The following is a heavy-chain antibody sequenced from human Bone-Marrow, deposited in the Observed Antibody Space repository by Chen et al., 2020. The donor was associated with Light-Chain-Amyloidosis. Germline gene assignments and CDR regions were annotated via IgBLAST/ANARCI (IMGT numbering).Heavy chain of an antibody. J-gene: IGHJ4*02. CDR1: GYTFPNYW. Sequence: EVQLEQSGPAVKKPGESLKISCKGSGYTFPNYWIGWVRQMPGKGLEWMGFIYPDASDARYSPSFEGQVTISADKSITTAYLQWRSLKASDTAMYYCARRRDGYNFDYWGQGTLVTVSS. D-gene: IGHD5-12*01. V-gene: IGHV5-51*01. CDR2: IYPDASDA. CDR3: ARRRDGYNFDY.